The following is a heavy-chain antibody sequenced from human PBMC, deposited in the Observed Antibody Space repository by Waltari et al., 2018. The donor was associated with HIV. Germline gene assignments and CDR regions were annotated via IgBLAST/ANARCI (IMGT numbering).Heavy chain of an antibody. CDR1: GFTFSSYT. CDR2: FSGSSTYI. D-gene: IGHD1-26*01. V-gene: IGHV3-21*01. CDR3: ARASMWGFDY. Sequence: AASGFTFSSYTMNWVRQAPGKGLEWVSFFSGSSTYIYYADSVKGRFTISRDNAKNALYLQMNSLRAEDTAVYYCARASMWGFDYWGQGTMVTVSS. J-gene: IGHJ4*02.